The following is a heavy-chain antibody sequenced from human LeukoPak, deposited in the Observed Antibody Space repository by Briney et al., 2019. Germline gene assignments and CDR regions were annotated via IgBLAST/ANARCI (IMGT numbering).Heavy chain of an antibody. J-gene: IGHJ4*02. Sequence: VKGSCKAPGYTFTSYGISWVRPAPGQGLEWMGWISALIGNINYAQKLQGRVTMTTDTSTSTAYMELRSLRSDDTAVYYCARVTIFGVVIIPLHFDYWGQGTLVTVSS. V-gene: IGHV1-18*01. CDR2: ISALIGNI. D-gene: IGHD3-3*01. CDR1: GYTFTSYG. CDR3: ARVTIFGVVIIPLHFDY.